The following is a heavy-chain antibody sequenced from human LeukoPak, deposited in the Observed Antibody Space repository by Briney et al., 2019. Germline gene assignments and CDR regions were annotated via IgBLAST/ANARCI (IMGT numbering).Heavy chain of an antibody. CDR1: GFTFSSYA. CDR2: IRGSGGGT. Sequence: GGSLRLSCAASGFTFSSYAMSWVRQAPGKGLEWVSAIRGSGGGTNYGDSVRGRFTISRDNSKNTLYLQMNNLRAEDTAVYYCARVYKTSRYDVFDVWGQGTMVTVSS. J-gene: IGHJ3*01. CDR3: ARVYKTSRYDVFDV. D-gene: IGHD1-14*01. V-gene: IGHV3-23*01.